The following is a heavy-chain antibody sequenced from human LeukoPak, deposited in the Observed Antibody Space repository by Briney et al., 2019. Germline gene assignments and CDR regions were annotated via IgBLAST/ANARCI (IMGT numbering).Heavy chain of an antibody. CDR1: GGTFSSYA. J-gene: IGHJ4*02. D-gene: IGHD3-22*01. V-gene: IGHV1-69*05. CDR3: ARGGYDSSGYYTDFDY. Sequence: ASVKVSCKASGGTFSSYAISWVRQAPGQGLEWMGGIIPIFGTANYTQKFQGRVTITTDESTSTAYMELSSLRSEDTAVYYCARGGYDSSGYYTDFDYWGQGTLVTVSS. CDR2: IIPIFGTA.